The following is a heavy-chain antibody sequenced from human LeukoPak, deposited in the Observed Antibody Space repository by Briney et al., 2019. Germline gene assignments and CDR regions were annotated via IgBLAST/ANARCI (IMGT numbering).Heavy chain of an antibody. CDR3: ARQGAQSLYFFDY. CDR2: IYYSGST. J-gene: IGHJ4*02. Sequence: SETLSLTCTVSGGSSSNNNYYWAWIRQPPGKGLEWIGSIYYSGSTYYNPSLKSRVTISVDTSKNQFSLKLNPVTAADTAVYYCARQGAQSLYFFDYWGQGILVTVSS. D-gene: IGHD3-16*01. CDR1: GGSSSNNNYY. V-gene: IGHV4-39*01.